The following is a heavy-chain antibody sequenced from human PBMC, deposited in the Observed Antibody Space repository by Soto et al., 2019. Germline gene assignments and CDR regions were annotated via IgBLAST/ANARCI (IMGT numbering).Heavy chain of an antibody. V-gene: IGHV4-4*01. CDR3: AREIVTAGGTNYFDP. J-gene: IGHJ5*02. Sequence: AETLSLTCGVSGGTVASSHLWSWVRQSPGRGLEWIGNGYHTGDTNFNPSLQSRVTFSVDTSNTQFSLRLTLVTAAAAAEYCCAREIVTAGGTNYFDPWGPGTLVTVSS. CDR1: GGTVASSHL. CDR2: GYHTGDT. D-gene: IGHD2-21*02.